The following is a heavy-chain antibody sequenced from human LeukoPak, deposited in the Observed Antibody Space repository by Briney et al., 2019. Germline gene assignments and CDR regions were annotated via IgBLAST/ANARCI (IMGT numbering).Heavy chain of an antibody. D-gene: IGHD2-2*01. CDR2: ISSSSSTI. J-gene: IGHJ3*02. CDR1: GFTFSSYS. CDR3: ASVADRYQLLFSAFDI. Sequence: GGSLRLSCAASGFTFSSYSMNWVRQAPGKGLEWVSYISSSSSTIYYADSVKGRFTISRDNAKNSLYLQMNSLRAEDTAVYYCASVADRYQLLFSAFDIWGQGTMVTVSS. V-gene: IGHV3-48*04.